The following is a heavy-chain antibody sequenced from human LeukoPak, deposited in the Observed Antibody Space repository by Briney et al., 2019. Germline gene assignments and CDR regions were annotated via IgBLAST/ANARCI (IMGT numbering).Heavy chain of an antibody. CDR3: ARAIWGSSSWSTTYYYYYMAV. J-gene: IGHJ6*03. CDR1: GGSISSNS. D-gene: IGHD6-13*01. V-gene: IGHV4-59*01. Sequence: SETLSLTCTVPGGSISSNSWSWIRQPPGKGLEWIGSFSYSGSTNYNPSLKSRVTISADTSKNQFSLELSSVTAADTAVYYCARAIWGSSSWSTTYYYYYMAVWGKGTTVTISS. CDR2: FSYSGST.